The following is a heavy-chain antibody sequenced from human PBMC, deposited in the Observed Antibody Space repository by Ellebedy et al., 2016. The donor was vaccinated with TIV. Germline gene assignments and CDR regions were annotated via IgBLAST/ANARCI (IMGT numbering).Heavy chain of an antibody. J-gene: IGHJ1*01. Sequence: GESLKISCAASGFTFSSYAMNWVRQAPGKGLEWVSGIRGSGGSRYYADSVKGRFTISRDNSKNTLSLQMNSLRAEDTAVYFCAKDTPDLTGHYHEFFHHWGQGILVTVAS. CDR2: IRGSGGSR. D-gene: IGHD3-9*01. CDR3: AKDTPDLTGHYHEFFHH. V-gene: IGHV3-23*01. CDR1: GFTFSSYA.